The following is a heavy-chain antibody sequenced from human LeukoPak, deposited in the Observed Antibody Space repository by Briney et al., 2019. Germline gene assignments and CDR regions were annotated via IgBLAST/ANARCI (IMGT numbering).Heavy chain of an antibody. D-gene: IGHD1-26*01. Sequence: PGGSLRLSCAASGFTFSSYGMHWVRQAPGKGLEWVAVISYDGSNKYYADSVKGRFTISRDNSKNTLYLQMNSLRAEDTAVYYCARDRSGSRPAFDIWGQGTMVTVSS. CDR1: GFTFSSYG. CDR3: ARDRSGSRPAFDI. V-gene: IGHV3-30*03. CDR2: ISYDGSNK. J-gene: IGHJ3*02.